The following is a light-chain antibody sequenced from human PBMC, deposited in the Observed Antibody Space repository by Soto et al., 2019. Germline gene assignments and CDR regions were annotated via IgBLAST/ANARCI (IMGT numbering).Light chain of an antibody. V-gene: IGKV3-11*01. CDR3: QQRSNWPPVT. J-gene: IGKJ4*01. Sequence: EIVLTQSPATLSLSPGERATLSCRASQSINRHLAWYRQKPGQAPRLLIYDASNRATGIPARFSGSGSRTDFTLTISSLEPEDCGVYYCQQRSNWPPVTFGGGTKVEIK. CDR2: DAS. CDR1: QSINRH.